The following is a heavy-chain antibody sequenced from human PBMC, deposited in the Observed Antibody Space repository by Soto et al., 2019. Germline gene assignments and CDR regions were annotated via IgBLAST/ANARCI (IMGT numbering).Heavy chain of an antibody. CDR2: IIPIFGTA. D-gene: IGHD3-9*01. Sequence: QVQLVQSGAEVKKPGSSVKVSCKASGGTFSSYAISWVRQAPGQGLEWMGGIIPIFGTANYAQKFQGRVTITADESTSTAYMELSSLSSEDTAVYYCAILVLRYFDWSNREVDYWGQGTLVTVSS. V-gene: IGHV1-69*01. J-gene: IGHJ4*02. CDR1: GGTFSSYA. CDR3: AILVLRYFDWSNREVDY.